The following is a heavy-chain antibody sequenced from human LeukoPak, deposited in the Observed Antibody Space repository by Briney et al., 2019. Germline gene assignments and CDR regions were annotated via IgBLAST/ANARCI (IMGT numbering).Heavy chain of an antibody. CDR3: ARGHSPTTIFGVVITFDY. Sequence: GGSLRLSCAASGFTFRTFGMNWVRQAPGKGLEWVSYISSDSSYICYADSVKGRFTISRDNAKNSLYLQMNSLRAEDTAVYYCARGHSPTTIFGVVITFDYWGQGTLVTVSS. J-gene: IGHJ4*02. V-gene: IGHV3-21*01. CDR1: GFTFRTFG. D-gene: IGHD3-3*01. CDR2: ISSDSSYI.